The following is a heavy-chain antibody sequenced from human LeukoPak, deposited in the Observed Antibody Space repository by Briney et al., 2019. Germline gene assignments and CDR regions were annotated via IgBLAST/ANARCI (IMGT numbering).Heavy chain of an antibody. D-gene: IGHD5-24*01. CDR3: AKGEYHQDGIGENRFDN. CDR1: GFTFSSYW. Sequence: GGSLRLSCAASGFTFSSYWMSWARQAPGKGLEWVANIKQDGSEKYYVDSVKGRFTISRDNANNSLYLQMNSLRAEDTAVYYCAKGEYHQDGIGENRFDNWGQGALVTVSS. CDR2: IKQDGSEK. V-gene: IGHV3-7*01. J-gene: IGHJ4*02.